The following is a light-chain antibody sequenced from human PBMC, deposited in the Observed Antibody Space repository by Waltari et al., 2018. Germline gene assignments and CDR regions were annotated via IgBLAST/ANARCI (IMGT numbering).Light chain of an antibody. CDR2: DAS. Sequence: DIHMTQSPSSLSASVGDRVTITCRASQSIGGYLNWYQQKPGKAPDLLIYDASSLQSGVPSRFSGSGSGTDVTLTITTLQPEDFATYYCQQSNSMPLTFGGGTKVEIK. CDR3: QQSNSMPLT. V-gene: IGKV1-39*01. CDR1: QSIGGY. J-gene: IGKJ4*01.